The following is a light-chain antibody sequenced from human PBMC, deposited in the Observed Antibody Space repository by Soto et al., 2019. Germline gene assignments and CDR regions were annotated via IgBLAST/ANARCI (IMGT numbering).Light chain of an antibody. V-gene: IGKV1-39*01. CDR3: QHSYSAPPLT. CDR2: AAS. J-gene: IGKJ4*01. Sequence: DIQMTQSPSSLSASVGDRVTITCRASQSISNYLNWYQQKPGEAPKLLIYAASTLQSGVPSRFSGSGSGTDFTLTISSLQPEDFATYYCQHSYSAPPLTFGGGTKVDIK. CDR1: QSISNY.